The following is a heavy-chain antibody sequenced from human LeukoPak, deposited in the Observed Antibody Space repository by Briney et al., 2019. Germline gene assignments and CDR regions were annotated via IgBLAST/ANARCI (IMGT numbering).Heavy chain of an antibody. CDR2: INPNSGGT. D-gene: IGHD6-19*01. CDR3: ARGAAVAGTTIFHPNY. J-gene: IGHJ4*02. Sequence: ASVKVSCKASGYTFTGYYMHWVRQAPGQGLEWMGWINPNSGGTNYAQKFQGRVTMTRNTSISTAYMELSSLRSEDTAVYYCARGAAVAGTTIFHPNYWGQGTLVTVSS. CDR1: GYTFTGYY. V-gene: IGHV1-2*02.